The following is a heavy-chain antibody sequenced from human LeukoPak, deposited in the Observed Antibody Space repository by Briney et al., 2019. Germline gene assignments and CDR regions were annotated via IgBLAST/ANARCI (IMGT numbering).Heavy chain of an antibody. Sequence: GASVKVSCKASGYTFSSYYMHWVRQAPGQGLEWMGIINPSGGSTIYAQKFQGRVTLTRDTSTNTVYMELSSLRSDDTAVYYCARGDGYPTPSRNWSDPWGQGTLVTVSS. CDR2: INPSGGST. CDR1: GYTFSSYY. D-gene: IGHD2-21*01. V-gene: IGHV1-46*01. J-gene: IGHJ5*02. CDR3: ARGDGYPTPSRNWSDP.